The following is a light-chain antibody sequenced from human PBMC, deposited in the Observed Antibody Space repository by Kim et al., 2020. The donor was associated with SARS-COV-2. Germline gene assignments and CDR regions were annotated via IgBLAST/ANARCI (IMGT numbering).Light chain of an antibody. Sequence: SASVGDRFTITCRASQSISSWLAWYQQKPGKAPKLLINKASSLESGVPSRFSGRGSGTEFTLTISSLQPDDFATYYCQQHNSFPYSFGQGSKLEIK. J-gene: IGKJ2*03. CDR2: KAS. CDR1: QSISSW. V-gene: IGKV1-5*03. CDR3: QQHNSFPYS.